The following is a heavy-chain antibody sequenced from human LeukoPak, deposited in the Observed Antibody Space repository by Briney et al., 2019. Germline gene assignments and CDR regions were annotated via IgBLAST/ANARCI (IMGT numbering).Heavy chain of an antibody. Sequence: ASVKVSCKVSGYTLTELSMHWLRQAPGQRLDWMGWINGGSGYTKYSPEFQGRVTITRDTSASTAYMELSSLRSEDTAVYYCANPRYDSSGYYYVDWGQGTLVTVSS. CDR3: ANPRYDSSGYYYVD. J-gene: IGHJ4*02. CDR1: GYTLTELS. CDR2: INGGSGYT. V-gene: IGHV1-3*01. D-gene: IGHD3-22*01.